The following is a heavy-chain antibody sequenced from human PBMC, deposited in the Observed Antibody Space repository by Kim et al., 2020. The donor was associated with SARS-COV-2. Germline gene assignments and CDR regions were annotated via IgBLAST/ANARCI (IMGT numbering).Heavy chain of an antibody. CDR3: ARDPDIVVVPAAIRGVDY. V-gene: IGHV3-21*01. CDR1: GFTFSSYS. J-gene: IGHJ4*02. D-gene: IGHD2-2*02. Sequence: GGSLRLSCAASGFTFSSYSMNWVRQAPGKGLEWVSSISSSSSYIYYADSVKGRFTISRDNAKNSLYLQMNSLRAEDTAVYYCARDPDIVVVPAAIRGVDYWGQGTLVTVSS. CDR2: ISSSSSYI.